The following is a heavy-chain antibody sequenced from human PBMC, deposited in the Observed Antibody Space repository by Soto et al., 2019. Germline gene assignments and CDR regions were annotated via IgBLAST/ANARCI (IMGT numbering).Heavy chain of an antibody. D-gene: IGHD1-26*01. V-gene: IGHV4-30-2*01. Sequence: SETLYLTCAVSGGSVTSAGSSWSWARQRRGKGLDWIGDTFHTRSTYYNPSLRSRVSISIDRTKKQFSLNLSSGTAADAAFYSCARETHVGTSYFDYWGQGTLVTVSS. J-gene: IGHJ4*02. CDR1: GGSVTSAGSS. CDR3: ARETHVGTSYFDY. CDR2: TFHTRST.